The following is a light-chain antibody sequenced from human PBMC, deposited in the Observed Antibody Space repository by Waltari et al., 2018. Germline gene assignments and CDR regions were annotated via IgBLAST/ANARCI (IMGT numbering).Light chain of an antibody. CDR2: DAS. V-gene: IGKV3-11*01. CDR3: QQRHNWPLT. CDR1: ESVRSY. J-gene: IGKJ4*01. Sequence: EIVLTQSPATLSLSPGEGATPSCRASESVRSYLAWYQQKPGQAPRLLIYDASNRASGIPARFSGSGSGTDFSLSISSLEPEDFAVYYCQQRHNWPLTFGGGTKVEIK.